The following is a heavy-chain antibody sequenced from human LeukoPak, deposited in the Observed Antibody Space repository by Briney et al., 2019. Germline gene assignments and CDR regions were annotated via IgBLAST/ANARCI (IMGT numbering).Heavy chain of an antibody. CDR2: INHSGST. CDR3: ASNVYGSGNYFAY. V-gene: IGHV4-34*01. J-gene: IGHJ4*02. Sequence: PSETLSLTCAVYGGSFSGYYWSWLRQPPGKGLEWIGEINHSGSTNYNPSLKSRVTISVDTSKNQFSLKLSSVTAADTAVYYCASNVYGSGNYFAYWGQGTLVTVSS. D-gene: IGHD3-10*01. CDR1: GGSFSGYY.